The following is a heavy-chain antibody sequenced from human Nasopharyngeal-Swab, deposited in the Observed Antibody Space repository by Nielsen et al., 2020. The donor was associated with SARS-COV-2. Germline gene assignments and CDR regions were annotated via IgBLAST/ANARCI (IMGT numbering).Heavy chain of an antibody. CDR1: GGTFSSYA. CDR2: VIPIFGTA. J-gene: IGHJ3*02. D-gene: IGHD1-26*01. V-gene: IGHV1-69*13. Sequence: SVKVSCKASGGTFSSYAISWVRQAPGQGLEWMGGVIPIFGTANYAQKFQGRVTITADESTSTAYMELSSLRSEDTAVYYCAREGPGATLPQAAFDIWGQGTMVTVSS. CDR3: AREGPGATLPQAAFDI.